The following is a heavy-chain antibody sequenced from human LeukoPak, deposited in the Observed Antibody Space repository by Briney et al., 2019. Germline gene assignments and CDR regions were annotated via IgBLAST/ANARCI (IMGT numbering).Heavy chain of an antibody. CDR2: IHYSGTT. V-gene: IGHV4-31*03. CDR1: GGTISSGDYY. CDR3: ARDAIDSNYFDF. D-gene: IGHD4-11*01. J-gene: IGHJ4*02. Sequence: SQTLSLTCTVSGGTISSGDYYWSWIRQHPGKGLEWIGYIHYSGTTYYNPSLNGRVTISVDRSANHFSLKVSSVTAADTAVYYCARDAIDSNYFDFWGQGTLVTVSS.